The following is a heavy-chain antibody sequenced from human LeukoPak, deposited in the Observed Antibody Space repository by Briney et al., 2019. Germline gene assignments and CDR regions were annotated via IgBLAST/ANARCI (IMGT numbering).Heavy chain of an antibody. J-gene: IGHJ4*02. CDR2: IYTSGST. V-gene: IGHV4-4*07. CDR3: ARENSGSYREFDY. Sequence: SETLSLTCTVSGGSISSYYWSWIRQPAGKGLEWIWRIYTSGSTNYNASLKSRVSMSVDTSKSQFSLKLSSVTAADTAVFYCARENSGSYREFDYWGQGTLVTVSS. D-gene: IGHD1-26*01. CDR1: GGSISSYY.